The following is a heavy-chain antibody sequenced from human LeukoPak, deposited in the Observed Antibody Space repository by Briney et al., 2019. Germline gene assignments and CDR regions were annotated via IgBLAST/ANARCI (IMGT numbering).Heavy chain of an antibody. CDR3: AREGYYDSSGYYNHDAFDI. J-gene: IGHJ3*02. CDR2: IYYSGST. D-gene: IGHD3-22*01. Sequence: PSQTLSLTCTVSGGSISSGGYYWSWIRQHPGKGLEWIGYIYYSGSTYYNPSLKSRVTISVDTSKNQFSLKLSSVTAADTAVYYCAREGYYDSSGYYNHDAFDIWGQGTMVTVS. CDR1: GGSISSGGYY. V-gene: IGHV4-31*03.